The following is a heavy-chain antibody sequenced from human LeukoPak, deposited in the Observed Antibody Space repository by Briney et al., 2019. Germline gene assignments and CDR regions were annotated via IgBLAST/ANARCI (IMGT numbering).Heavy chain of an antibody. CDR3: ARVPSYYDILTGYYKDAFDI. Sequence: SQTLSLTCTVSGGSISSGSYHWRWIRQPAGKGLVWIGRIYTSGRPYYNPSLKSRVTISVDTSKNQFSLKLSSVTAADTAVYYCARVPSYYDILTGYYKDAFDIWGQGTMVTVSS. CDR1: GGSISSGSYH. V-gene: IGHV4-61*02. CDR2: IYTSGRP. D-gene: IGHD3-9*01. J-gene: IGHJ3*02.